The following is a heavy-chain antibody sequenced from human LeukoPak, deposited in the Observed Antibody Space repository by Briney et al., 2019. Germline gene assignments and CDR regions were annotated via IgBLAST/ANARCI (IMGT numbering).Heavy chain of an antibody. V-gene: IGHV4-59*08. J-gene: IGHJ4*02. D-gene: IGHD6-13*01. Sequence: PSETLSLTCTVSGGPISSYYWSWIRQPPRKTLECIGYIYYSGSTNYNPSLKSRVTISVDTSKNQFSLKLSSVTAADTAVYYCARGGIRGALFDYWGQGTLVTVSS. CDR1: GGPISSYY. CDR2: IYYSGST. CDR3: ARGGIRGALFDY.